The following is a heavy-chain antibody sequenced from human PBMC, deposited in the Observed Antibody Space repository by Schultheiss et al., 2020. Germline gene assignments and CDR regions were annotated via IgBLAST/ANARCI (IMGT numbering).Heavy chain of an antibody. CDR2: IYYSGST. Sequence: SETLSLTCTVSGGSISSYYWSWIRQPPGKGLEWIGYIYYSGSTNYNPSLKSRVTISVDTSKNQFSLKLSSVTAADTAVYYCARVRRDSSSWTPLYYYYGMDVWGQGTTVTVS. CDR1: GGSISSYY. CDR3: ARVRRDSSSWTPLYYYYGMDV. J-gene: IGHJ6*02. V-gene: IGHV4-59*01. D-gene: IGHD6-13*01.